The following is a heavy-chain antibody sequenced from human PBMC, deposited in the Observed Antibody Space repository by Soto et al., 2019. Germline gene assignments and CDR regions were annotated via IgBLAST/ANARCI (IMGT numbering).Heavy chain of an antibody. CDR2: ISTNNGDT. CDR1: GYTFSNYS. J-gene: IGHJ6*02. V-gene: IGHV1-18*01. CDR3: AKDRLYYYGMDV. Sequence: ASVKVSCKSSGYTFSNYSITWVRQAPGEGLEWMGWISTNNGDTNYAQKFQGRVTMATDASTSTAYMELRSLRSDDTAVYYCAKDRLYYYGMDVWGQGTTVTVSS.